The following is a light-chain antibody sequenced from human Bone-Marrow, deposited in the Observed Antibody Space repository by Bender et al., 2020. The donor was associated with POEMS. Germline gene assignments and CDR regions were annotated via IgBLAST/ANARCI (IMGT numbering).Light chain of an antibody. J-gene: IGLJ7*01. V-gene: IGLV3-1*01. Sequence: SYELTQPPSVSVPPGQTATIACSGHKLADKDVCWYQRRPGQSPVLVIYQDTKRPSGVPARFSGSNSGTSASLAISGLRSEDEADYYCAGWDDTLSGPAVFGGGTHLTVL. CDR2: QDT. CDR1: KLADKD. CDR3: AGWDDTLSGPAV.